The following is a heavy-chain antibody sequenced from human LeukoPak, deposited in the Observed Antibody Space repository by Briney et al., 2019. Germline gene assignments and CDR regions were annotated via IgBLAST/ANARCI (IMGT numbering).Heavy chain of an antibody. CDR3: ARGQYYDSSGYKNWFDP. D-gene: IGHD3-22*01. V-gene: IGHV1-46*01. Sequence: ASVKVSCKASGYTFTSHFLHWVRQAPGQGLECMGIINPRGGSTSYTQKFQGRVTMARDTSTSTVYMELSSLRSEDTAVYYCARGQYYDSSGYKNWFDPWGQGTLVTVSS. CDR2: INPRGGST. CDR1: GYTFTSHF. J-gene: IGHJ5*02.